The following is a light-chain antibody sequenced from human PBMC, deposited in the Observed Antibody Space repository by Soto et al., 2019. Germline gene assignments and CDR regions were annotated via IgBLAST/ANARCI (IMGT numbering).Light chain of an antibody. CDR1: QSVSSY. J-gene: IGKJ4*01. CDR2: DAS. V-gene: IGKV3-11*01. CDR3: QQRSKWPLT. Sequence: ELVLTQSPATLSLSPGERATLSCMASQSVSSYLAWYQQKTGQAPRLLIYDASNRTTGIPARFSGSGSVTDFTLNISSLDPEDFAVYYCQQRSKWPLTFGGGTKVEIK.